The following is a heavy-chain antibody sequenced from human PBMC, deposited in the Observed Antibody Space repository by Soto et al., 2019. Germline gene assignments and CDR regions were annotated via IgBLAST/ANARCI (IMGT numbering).Heavy chain of an antibody. CDR2: IYHSGST. Sequence: SETLSLTCAVSGGSISSSNWWSWVRQPPGKGLEWIGEIYHSGSTNYNPSLKSRVTISVDKSKNQFSLKLSSVTAAGTAVYYCARERAFGESSPGYYYYGMDVWGQGTTVTVSS. V-gene: IGHV4-4*02. CDR1: GGSISSSNW. CDR3: ARERAFGESSPGYYYYGMDV. D-gene: IGHD3-10*01. J-gene: IGHJ6*02.